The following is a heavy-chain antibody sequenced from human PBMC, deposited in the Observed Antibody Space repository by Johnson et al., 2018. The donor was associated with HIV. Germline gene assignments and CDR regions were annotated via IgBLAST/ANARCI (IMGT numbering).Heavy chain of an antibody. CDR3: AKDCVGVWWSRAFDI. CDR2: ISGSGGST. J-gene: IGHJ3*02. CDR1: GFTFSSYA. D-gene: IGHD2-21*01. V-gene: IGHV3-23*04. Sequence: VQLVESGGGVVRPGGSLRLSCAASGFTFSSYAMSWVRQAPGKGLEWVSAISGSGGSTYYADSVTGRFTISRDNSKNTLYLQMNSLRAEDTAVYYCAKDCVGVWWSRAFDIWGQGTMVTVSS.